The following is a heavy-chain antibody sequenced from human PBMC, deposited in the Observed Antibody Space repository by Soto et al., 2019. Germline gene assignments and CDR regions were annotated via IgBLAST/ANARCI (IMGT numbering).Heavy chain of an antibody. CDR3: ARTPCSGGSCGPRDGAFDI. CDR2: IYYSGST. J-gene: IGHJ3*02. D-gene: IGHD2-15*01. V-gene: IGHV4-59*01. Sequence: SETLSLTCTVCGGSISSYYWSWIRQPPGKGLEWIGYIYYSGSTNYNPSLKSRVTISVDTSKNQFSLKLSSVTAADTAVYYCARTPCSGGSCGPRDGAFDIWGQGTMVT. CDR1: GGSISSYY.